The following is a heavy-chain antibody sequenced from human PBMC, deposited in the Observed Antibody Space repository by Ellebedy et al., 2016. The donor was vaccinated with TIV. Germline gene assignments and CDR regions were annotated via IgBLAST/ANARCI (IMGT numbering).Heavy chain of an antibody. CDR1: GYTFTSYA. V-gene: IGHV1-2*04. CDR3: ARGSSSWYEGYFQH. J-gene: IGHJ1*01. Sequence: ASVKVSCXASGYTFTSYAMHWVRQAPGQGLEWMGWINPNSGGTNYAQKFQGWVTMTRDTSISTAYMELSRLRSDDTAVYYCARGSSSWYEGYFQHWGQGTLVTVSS. D-gene: IGHD6-13*01. CDR2: INPNSGGT.